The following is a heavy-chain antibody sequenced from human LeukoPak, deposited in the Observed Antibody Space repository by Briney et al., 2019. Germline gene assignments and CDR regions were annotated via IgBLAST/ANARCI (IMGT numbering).Heavy chain of an antibody. J-gene: IGHJ1*01. CDR1: GFTFSSYG. V-gene: IGHV3-30*18. D-gene: IGHD2-15*01. CDR3: AKDHRYLGYCSGGSCYEYFQH. CDR2: ISYDGSNK. Sequence: GGSLRLSCAASGFTFSSYGMHWVRQAPGKGLEWVAVISYDGSNKYYADSVKGRFTISRDNSKDTLYLQMNSLRAEDTAVYYCAKDHRYLGYCSGGSCYEYFQHWGQGTLVTVSS.